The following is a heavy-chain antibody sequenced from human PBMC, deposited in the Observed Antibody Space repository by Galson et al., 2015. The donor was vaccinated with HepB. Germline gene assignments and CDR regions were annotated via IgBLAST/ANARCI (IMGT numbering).Heavy chain of an antibody. CDR3: ARAGGEWEPIDF. CDR2: ISAYSGNT. Sequence: SVKVSCKASGYSFSTNGIAWVRQAPGQGLEWVGWISAYSGNTKYAEKFQDRVTLTAETSTTTAYMELRSLGSDDTALYYCARAGGEWEPIDFWGQGTLVSVSA. V-gene: IGHV1-18*01. D-gene: IGHD1-26*01. J-gene: IGHJ4*02. CDR1: GYSFSTNG.